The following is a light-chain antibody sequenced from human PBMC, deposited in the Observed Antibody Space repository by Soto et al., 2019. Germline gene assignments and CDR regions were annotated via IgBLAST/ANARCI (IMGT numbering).Light chain of an antibody. J-gene: IGLJ1*01. CDR1: SSHIGAGYD. V-gene: IGLV1-40*01. CDR2: GDS. Sequence: QSALTPPPSVSGAQGPRVTISCTGSSSHIGAGYDVHWYQQLPGTAPKLLIYGDSNRPSGVPDRFSGSKSGTSASLAITGLQAEDEADYYCQSYDSSLSGSRVFGTGTKVTVL. CDR3: QSYDSSLSGSRV.